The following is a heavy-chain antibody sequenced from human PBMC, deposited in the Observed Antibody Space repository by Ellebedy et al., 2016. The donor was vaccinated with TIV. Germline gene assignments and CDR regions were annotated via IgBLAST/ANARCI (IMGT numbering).Heavy chain of an antibody. Sequence: GESLKISCAASGFTFSSYSMNWVRQAPGKGLVWVSRINSDGSSTSYADSVEGRFTISRDNAKNSLYLQMNSLRAEDTAVYYCARDHGDIWYFDLWGRGTLVTVSS. CDR3: ARDHGDIWYFDL. J-gene: IGHJ2*01. D-gene: IGHD2-15*01. CDR1: GFTFSSYS. V-gene: IGHV3-74*01. CDR2: INSDGSST.